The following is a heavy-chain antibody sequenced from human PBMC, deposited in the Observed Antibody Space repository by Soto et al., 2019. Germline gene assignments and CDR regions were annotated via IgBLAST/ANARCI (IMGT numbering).Heavy chain of an antibody. Sequence: KASETLSLTCAVSGGSISSSNWWSWVRQPPGKGLEWIGEIYHSGSTNYNPSLKSRVTISVDKSKNQFSLKLSSVTAADTAVYYCARAGNNWNYGGNWFDPWGQGTLVTVSS. D-gene: IGHD1-7*01. CDR2: IYHSGST. CDR3: ARAGNNWNYGGNWFDP. CDR1: GGSISSSNW. V-gene: IGHV4-4*02. J-gene: IGHJ5*02.